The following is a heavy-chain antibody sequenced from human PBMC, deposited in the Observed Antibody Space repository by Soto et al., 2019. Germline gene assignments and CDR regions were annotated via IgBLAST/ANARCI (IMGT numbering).Heavy chain of an antibody. Sequence: EVQLVESGGGLVKPGGSLRLSCAASGFTFSSDSMNRVRQAPGKRLEWVSSISSSSSYIYYADSVKGRFTISRDNAKNSLSLQTNSLRAEDTAVYYCARPYSSGWSNWFDPWGQGTLVTVSS. CDR1: GFTFSSDS. D-gene: IGHD6-19*01. V-gene: IGHV3-21*01. J-gene: IGHJ5*02. CDR2: ISSSSSYI. CDR3: ARPYSSGWSNWFDP.